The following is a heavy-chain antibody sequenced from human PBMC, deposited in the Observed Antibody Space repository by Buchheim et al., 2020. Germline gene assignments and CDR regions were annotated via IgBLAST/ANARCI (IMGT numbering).Heavy chain of an antibody. J-gene: IGHJ5*02. D-gene: IGHD2-15*01. CDR2: INHSGST. CDR3: ARGGDIVVVVAATGRWFDP. CDR1: GGSFSGYY. V-gene: IGHV4-34*01. Sequence: QVQLQQWGAGLLKPSETLSLTCAVYGGSFSGYYWSWIRQPPGKGLEWIGEINHSGSTNYNPSLKSRVTISVDTSKHKFSLKLSSVTAADTAVYYCARGGDIVVVVAATGRWFDPWGQGTL.